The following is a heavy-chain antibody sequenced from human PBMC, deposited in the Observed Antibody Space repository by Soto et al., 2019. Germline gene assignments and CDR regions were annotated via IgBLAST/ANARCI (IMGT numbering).Heavy chain of an antibody. CDR3: ARSYGSGNYYGVPSNWFDP. D-gene: IGHD3-10*01. CDR1: GGSIMSGTYC. J-gene: IGHJ5*02. V-gene: IGHV4-31*03. Sequence: SETLSLTCTVSGGSIMSGTYCWHWIRQHPGKGLEWIGYIYHSGSTYYNPSLESRVNISLDTSKNHFSLKLSSVTAADTAVYYCARSYGSGNYYGVPSNWFDPWGQGTLVTVSS. CDR2: IYHSGST.